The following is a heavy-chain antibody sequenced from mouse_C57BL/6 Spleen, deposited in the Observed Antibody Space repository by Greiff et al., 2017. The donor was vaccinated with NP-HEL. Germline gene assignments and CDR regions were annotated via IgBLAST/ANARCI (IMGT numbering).Heavy chain of an antibody. CDR2: IYPGDGDT. V-gene: IGHV1-82*01. CDR1: GYAFSSSW. CDR3: ARGDSNYVDY. J-gene: IGHJ2*01. Sequence: QVQLQQSGPELVKPGASVKISCKASGYAFSSSWMNWVKQRPGKGLEWIGRIYPGDGDTNYNGKFKGKATLTADKSSSTAYMQLSSLTSEDSAVYFCARGDSNYVDYWGQGTTLTVSS. D-gene: IGHD2-5*01.